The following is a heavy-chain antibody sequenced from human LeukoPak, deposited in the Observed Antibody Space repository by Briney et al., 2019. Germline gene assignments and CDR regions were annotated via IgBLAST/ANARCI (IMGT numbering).Heavy chain of an antibody. CDR1: GFTFSSYS. J-gene: IGHJ6*02. Sequence: PGGSLRLSCAASGFTFSSYSVNWVRQAPGKGLEWVSSISSSSSYIYYADTVKGRFTISRDNAKNSLYLQMNSLRAEDTAVYYCARYAYSSSWYRYGMDVWGQGTTVTVSS. CDR3: ARYAYSSSWYRYGMDV. CDR2: ISSSSSYI. D-gene: IGHD6-13*01. V-gene: IGHV3-21*01.